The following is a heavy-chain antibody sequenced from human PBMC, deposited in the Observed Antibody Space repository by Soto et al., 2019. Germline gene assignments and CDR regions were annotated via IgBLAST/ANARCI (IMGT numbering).Heavy chain of an antibody. CDR3: ARDEEDIVVVDYYGMDV. Sequence: ASVKVSCKASGYTFTGYYVHWVREAPGQGLEWMGWINPETGGTSYAQKFQGRVTLSRDTSINTAYLELNSLRAEDTAVYYCARDEEDIVVVDYYGMDVWGQGTTVTVSS. CDR1: GYTFTGYY. D-gene: IGHD2-15*01. J-gene: IGHJ6*02. V-gene: IGHV1-2*02. CDR2: INPETGGT.